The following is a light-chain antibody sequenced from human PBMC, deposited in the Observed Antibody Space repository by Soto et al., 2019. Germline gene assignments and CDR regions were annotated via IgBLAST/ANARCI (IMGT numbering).Light chain of an antibody. J-gene: IGLJ2*01. CDR1: SSDVGSYNH. CDR2: DVS. Sequence: QSALTQPPSVSGSPGQSVTISCTATSSDVGSYNHVSWYQQSPGTAPKVIIYDVSNRPSGVPDRFSGSKSGNTASLTISGLQAEDEAEYYCSSHTSSNTVVFGGGTKLTVL. CDR3: SSHTSSNTVV. V-gene: IGLV2-18*02.